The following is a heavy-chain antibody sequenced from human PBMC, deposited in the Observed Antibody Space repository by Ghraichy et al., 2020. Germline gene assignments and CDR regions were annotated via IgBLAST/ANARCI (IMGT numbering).Heavy chain of an antibody. V-gene: IGHV3-23*01. CDR3: ARASQYNYGYFDH. J-gene: IGHJ4*02. Sequence: LSLTCAASGFTLSSYAMSWVRQAPGKGLEWVSGITVSDAITYYADSVKGRFTISRDNSKNTVYLQMNSLRADDTAVYYCARASQYNYGYFDHWGQGTLVTVSS. CDR2: ITVSDAIT. CDR1: GFTLSSYA. D-gene: IGHD5-18*01.